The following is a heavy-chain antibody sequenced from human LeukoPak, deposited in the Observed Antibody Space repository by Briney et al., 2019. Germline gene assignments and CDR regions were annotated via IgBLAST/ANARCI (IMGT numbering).Heavy chain of an antibody. J-gene: IGHJ4*02. D-gene: IGHD6-19*01. CDR1: GFAVSTKY. V-gene: IGHV3-53*05. CDR3: ASLQQSLEGTGLPGGLDY. Sequence: GGSLRLSCAASGFAVSTKYLSWVRQAPGKGLEWVSVIYSGGMTYYADSVKGRFTISRDNSKNTLYLQMNSLGAEDTAVYYCASLQQSLEGTGLPGGLDYWGQGTLVTVSS. CDR2: IYSGGMT.